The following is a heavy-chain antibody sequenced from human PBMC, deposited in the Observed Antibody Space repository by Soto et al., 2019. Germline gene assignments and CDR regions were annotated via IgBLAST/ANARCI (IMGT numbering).Heavy chain of an antibody. CDR3: ARDMYYYDSSGYYSGYYYGMDV. Sequence: QVQLVQSGAEVKKPGSSVKVSCKASGGTFSSYAISWVRQAPAQGLEWMGGIIPIFGTANYAQKFQGRVTITADESTSTAYMELSSLRSEDTAVYYCARDMYYYDSSGYYSGYYYGMDVWGQGTTVTVSS. V-gene: IGHV1-69*01. CDR1: GGTFSSYA. CDR2: IIPIFGTA. D-gene: IGHD3-22*01. J-gene: IGHJ6*02.